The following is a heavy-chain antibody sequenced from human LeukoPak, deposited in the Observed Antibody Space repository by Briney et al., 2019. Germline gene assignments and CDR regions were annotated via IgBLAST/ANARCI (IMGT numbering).Heavy chain of an antibody. V-gene: IGHV3-33*01. Sequence: GGSLRLSCAASRFTFSSYGMHWVRQAPGKGLEWVAVIWYDGSNKYYADSVKGRFTISRDNSKNTLYLQMNSLRAEDTAVYYCARDDSSSSFAFDIWGQGTMVTVSS. CDR2: IWYDGSNK. J-gene: IGHJ3*02. D-gene: IGHD6-6*01. CDR1: RFTFSSYG. CDR3: ARDDSSSSFAFDI.